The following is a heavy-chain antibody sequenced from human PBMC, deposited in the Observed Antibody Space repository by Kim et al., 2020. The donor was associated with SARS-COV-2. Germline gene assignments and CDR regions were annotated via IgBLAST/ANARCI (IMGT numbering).Heavy chain of an antibody. CDR1: GFTFSTYN. J-gene: IGHJ5*02. D-gene: IGHD3-9*01. CDR2: ISSSSTI. CDR3: ARPLRYFDWLLS. V-gene: IGHV3-48*02. Sequence: GGSLRLSCAASGFTFSTYNMNWVRQAPGKGLEWVSYISSSSTIYYADSVKGRFTISRDNAKNSLYLQMNSLREEDTAVYYCARPLRYFDWLLSWGQGTL.